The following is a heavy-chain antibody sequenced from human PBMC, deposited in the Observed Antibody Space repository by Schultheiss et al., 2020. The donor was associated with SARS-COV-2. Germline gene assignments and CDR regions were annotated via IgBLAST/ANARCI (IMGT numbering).Heavy chain of an antibody. D-gene: IGHD3-10*01. J-gene: IGHJ5*02. CDR3: AKPFGEHRSGWFDP. CDR2: ISGSGGST. V-gene: IGHV3-23*01. CDR1: GFTFSSYS. Sequence: GGSLRLSCAASGFTFSSYSMNWVRQAPGKGLEWVSAISGSGGSTYYADSVKGRFTISRDNSKNTLYLQMNSLRAEDTAVYYCAKPFGEHRSGWFDPWGQGTLVTVSS.